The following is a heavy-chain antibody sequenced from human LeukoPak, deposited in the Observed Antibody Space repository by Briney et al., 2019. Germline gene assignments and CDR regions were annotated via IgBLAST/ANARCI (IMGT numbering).Heavy chain of an antibody. CDR1: GYTFTSDY. V-gene: IGHV1-46*01. J-gene: IGHJ6*01. D-gene: IGHD1-1*01. CDR3: ARRDWNDGNYYYYGMDV. CDR2: INPSCGSA. Sequence: GAVNVSCKASGYTFTSDYMHWVRQAPGQGLEWMGIINPSCGSATYAQEFQGRVTMTRDTSTSTVYMELSSLRSEDTAVYYCARRDWNDGNYYYYGMDVWGQACTATVSS.